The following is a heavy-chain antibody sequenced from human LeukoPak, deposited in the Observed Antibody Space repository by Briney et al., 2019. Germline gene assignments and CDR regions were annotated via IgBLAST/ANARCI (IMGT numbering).Heavy chain of an antibody. CDR2: FDPEDGET. CDR1: GYTLTELS. Sequence: ASVKVSCKVSGYTLTELSMRWVRQAPGKGLEWMGGFDPEDGETIHAQKFQGRVTMTEDTSTDTAYMELSSLRSEDTAVYYCATAVVPAAQIYYYYYYMDVWGKGTTVTVSS. V-gene: IGHV1-24*01. CDR3: ATAVVPAAQIYYYYYYMDV. D-gene: IGHD2-2*01. J-gene: IGHJ6*03.